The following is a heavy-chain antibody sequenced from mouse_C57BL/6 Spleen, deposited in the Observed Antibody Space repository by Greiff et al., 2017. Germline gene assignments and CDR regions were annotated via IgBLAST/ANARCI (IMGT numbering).Heavy chain of an antibody. V-gene: IGHV1-22*01. CDR3: ASPYSNYEGFAY. CDR2: INPNNGGT. Sequence: VQLKESGPELVKPGASVKMSCKASGYTFTDYNMHWVKQSHGKSLEWIGYINPNNGGTSYNQKFKGKATLTVNKSSSTAYMELRSLTSEDSAVYYCASPYSNYEGFAYWGQGTLVTVSA. D-gene: IGHD2-5*01. CDR1: GYTFTDYN. J-gene: IGHJ3*01.